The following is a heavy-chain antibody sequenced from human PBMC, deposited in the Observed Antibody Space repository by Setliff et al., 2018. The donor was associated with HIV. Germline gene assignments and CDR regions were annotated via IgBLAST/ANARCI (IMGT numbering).Heavy chain of an antibody. CDR2: INPNTGDT. CDR3: AREYDVLTGFYISAFDI. Sequence: ASVKVSCKASGYTFTGYFIHWVRQAPGQGLEWMGRINPNTGDTAYTQKFQDRLTMTRDTSTNTAYMKMSSMESDDKAVYYCAREYDVLTGFYISAFDIWGQGTMVTVSS. D-gene: IGHD3-9*01. V-gene: IGHV1-2*06. J-gene: IGHJ3*02. CDR1: GYTFTGYF.